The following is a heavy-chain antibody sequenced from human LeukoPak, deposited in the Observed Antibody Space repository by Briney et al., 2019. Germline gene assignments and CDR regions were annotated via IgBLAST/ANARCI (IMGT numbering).Heavy chain of an antibody. Sequence: GGSLRLSCAASGFTFDDYTMHWVRQAPGKGLEWVSAISGSGGSTYYADSVKGRFTISRDNSKNTLYLQMNSLRAEDTAVYYCAKVPRATTYYYYYYMDVWGKGTTVTVSS. D-gene: IGHD5-12*01. CDR3: AKVPRATTYYYYYYMDV. V-gene: IGHV3-23*01. CDR1: GFTFDDYT. CDR2: ISGSGGST. J-gene: IGHJ6*03.